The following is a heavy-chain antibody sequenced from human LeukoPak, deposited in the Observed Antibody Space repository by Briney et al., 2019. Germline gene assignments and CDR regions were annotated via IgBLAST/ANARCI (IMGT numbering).Heavy chain of an antibody. CDR3: SREDY. Sequence: ASVKVSCKASGYTFTGYYLHWVRQAPGQGLEWMGWISPNSGVTNYAQKFQGRVSMTSDTSISTVYMELSRLRSDDTAVYYCSREDYWGQGTLVTVSS. V-gene: IGHV1-2*02. CDR1: GYTFTGYY. CDR2: ISPNSGVT. J-gene: IGHJ4*02.